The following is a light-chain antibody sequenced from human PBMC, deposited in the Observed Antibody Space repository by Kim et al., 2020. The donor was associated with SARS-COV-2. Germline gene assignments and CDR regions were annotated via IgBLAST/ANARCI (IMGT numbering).Light chain of an antibody. J-gene: IGKJ4*01. CDR2: GAS. Sequence: EIVLTQSPGTLSLSPGERATLSCRASQSVNSRYLAWYQQKPGQAPRLLIYGASSRATGIPDRFSGSGSGTDFTLTISRLEPEDFAVYFCQQYGSSLCFGGGTKVEI. V-gene: IGKV3-20*01. CDR3: QQYGSSLC. CDR1: QSVNSRY.